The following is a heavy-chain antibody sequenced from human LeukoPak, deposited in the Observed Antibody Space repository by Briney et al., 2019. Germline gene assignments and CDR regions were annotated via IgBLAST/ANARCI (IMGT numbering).Heavy chain of an antibody. D-gene: IGHD3-3*01. CDR1: GGSISSSRYY. J-gene: IGHJ4*02. V-gene: IGHV4-39*01. Sequence: PSETLSLTCTVSGGSISSSRYYWGGIRQPPGEGLEGIGSIYYSGSTHYNPPLKSPLTISVHTPKNQFSLKLSSVTAADTAVYYCARLEAYCSQGTLVTVSS. CDR3: ARLEAY. CDR2: IYYSGST.